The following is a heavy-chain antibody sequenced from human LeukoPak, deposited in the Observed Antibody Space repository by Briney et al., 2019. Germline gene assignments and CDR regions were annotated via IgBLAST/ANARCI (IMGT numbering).Heavy chain of an antibody. CDR1: GFTFSSYG. CDR2: ISYDGSNK. V-gene: IGHV3-30*03. D-gene: IGHD4-17*01. Sequence: GGSLRLSCAASGFTFSSYGMHWVRQAPGKGLEWVAVISYDGSNKYYADSVKGRFTISRDNSKNTLYLQMNSLRAEDTAVYYCARTIHDYGDYGFDYWGQGTLVTVSS. CDR3: ARTIHDYGDYGFDY. J-gene: IGHJ4*02.